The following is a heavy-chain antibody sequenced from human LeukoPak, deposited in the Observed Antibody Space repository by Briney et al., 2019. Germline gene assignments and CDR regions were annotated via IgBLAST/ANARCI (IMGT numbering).Heavy chain of an antibody. CDR3: TRNVEN. CDR2: ISFSGIT. V-gene: IGHV4-59*08. Sequence: SETLSLTCAVYGGSFSGYYWSWIRQSPGKGLEWIGYISFSGITNYNPSLKGRVTMSVDTSKNQLSLNLNSVTAADTAIYYCTRNVENWGQGTLVTVSS. D-gene: IGHD1-1*01. J-gene: IGHJ4*02. CDR1: GGSFSGYY.